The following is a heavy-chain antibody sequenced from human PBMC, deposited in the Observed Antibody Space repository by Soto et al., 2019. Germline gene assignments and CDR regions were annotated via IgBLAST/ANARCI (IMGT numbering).Heavy chain of an antibody. D-gene: IGHD3-10*01. CDR1: GGSISSGGYY. V-gene: IGHV4-31*03. J-gene: IGHJ4*02. CDR3: ARQYIDYGSGSYYRPPYFDY. Sequence: PSETLSLTCTVSGGSISSGGYYWSWIRQHPGKGLEWIGYIYYSGSTYYNPSLKSRVTISVDTSKNQFSLKLSSVTAADTAVYYCARQYIDYGSGSYYRPPYFDYWGQGTLVTVSS. CDR2: IYYSGST.